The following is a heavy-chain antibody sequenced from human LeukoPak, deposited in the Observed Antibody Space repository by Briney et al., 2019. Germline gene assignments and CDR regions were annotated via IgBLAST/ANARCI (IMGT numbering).Heavy chain of an antibody. CDR1: GFSFSSFW. V-gene: IGHV3-74*01. CDR2: LNEDGGIT. D-gene: IGHD3-16*01. Sequence: PGGSLRLSCEASGFSFSSFWMHWVRQAPGEGLVWVSRLNEDGGITNYADFAKGRFTISRDNARNTLYLQMNSLSAHDTAVYYCTRDIGGRSAYWGQGTLVTVSS. J-gene: IGHJ4*02. CDR3: TRDIGGRSAY.